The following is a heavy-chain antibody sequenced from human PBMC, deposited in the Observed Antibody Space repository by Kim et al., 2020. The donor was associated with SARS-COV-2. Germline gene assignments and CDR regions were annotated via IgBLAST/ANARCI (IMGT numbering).Heavy chain of an antibody. CDR3: ATNPPSYSSSWYRYYFDY. Sequence: GGSLRLSCAASGFTFSSYGMHWVRQAPGKGLEWVAVIWYDGSNKYYADSVKGRFTISRDNSKNTLYLQMNSLRAEDTAVYYCATNPPSYSSSWYRYYFDYWGQGTLVTVSS. CDR1: GFTFSSYG. CDR2: IWYDGSNK. V-gene: IGHV3-33*01. D-gene: IGHD6-13*01. J-gene: IGHJ4*02.